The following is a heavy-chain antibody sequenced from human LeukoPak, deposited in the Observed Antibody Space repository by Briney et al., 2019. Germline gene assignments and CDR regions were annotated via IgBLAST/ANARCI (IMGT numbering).Heavy chain of an antibody. CDR1: GGSFSGYY. CDR3: ARRRGYSYGKYAFDI. V-gene: IGHV4-34*01. D-gene: IGHD5-18*01. J-gene: IGHJ3*02. CDR2: INHSGST. Sequence: SETLSLTCAVYGGSFSGYYWSWIRQPPGKGLEWIGEINHSGSTNYNPSLKSRVTISVDTSKNQFSLKLSSVTAADTAVYYCARRRGYSYGKYAFDIWGQGTMVTVSS.